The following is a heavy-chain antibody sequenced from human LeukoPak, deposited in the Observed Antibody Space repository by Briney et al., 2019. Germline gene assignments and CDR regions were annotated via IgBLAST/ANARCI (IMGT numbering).Heavy chain of an antibody. CDR1: GFTFSSYS. CDR2: ISSSSSYI. Sequence: GGSLRLSCAASGFTFSSYSMNWVRQAPGKGLEWVSSISSSSSYIYYADSVKGRFTISRDNAKNSLYLQMNSLRAEDTAVYYCAAHSYYDFWSGTQWPLWGQGTLVTVSS. CDR3: AAHSYYDFWSGTQWPL. J-gene: IGHJ4*02. D-gene: IGHD3-3*01. V-gene: IGHV3-21*01.